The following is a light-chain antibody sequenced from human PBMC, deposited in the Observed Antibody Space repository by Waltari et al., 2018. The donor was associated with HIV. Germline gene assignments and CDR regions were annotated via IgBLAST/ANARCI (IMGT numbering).Light chain of an antibody. CDR2: RAS. J-gene: IGKJ1*01. CDR1: RGMRTY. CDR3: EQSYEFPRT. Sequence: DIQMTQSPTSLSASVGETCTFSCRSSRGMRTYVNWYQQTLGKPPRLLIFRASYLQIGVSSRFSGGGAGTELTRTINNLQPEDFATYYCEQSYEFPRTFGQGTTVG. V-gene: IGKV1-39*01.